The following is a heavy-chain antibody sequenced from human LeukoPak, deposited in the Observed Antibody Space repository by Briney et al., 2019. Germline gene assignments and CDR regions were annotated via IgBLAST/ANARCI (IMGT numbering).Heavy chain of an antibody. J-gene: IGHJ4*02. CDR1: GRPINNGYF. Sequence: SETLSLTCTVSGRPINNGYFWGWIRPPPGKGLEWIAIIHHSGTASYNPSLESRVTISDDTSKNQFSLRLSSVTAADTAVYYCARDRGALGATVPAIFAVNFFASWGQGTLGTVSS. CDR2: IHHSGTA. CDR3: ARDRGALGATVPAIFAVNFFAS. D-gene: IGHD2-2*02. V-gene: IGHV4-38-2*02.